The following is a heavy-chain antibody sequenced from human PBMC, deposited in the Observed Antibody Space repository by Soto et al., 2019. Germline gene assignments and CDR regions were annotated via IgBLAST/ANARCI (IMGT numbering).Heavy chain of an antibody. CDR1: CVSISSGDYY. D-gene: IGHD3-10*01. J-gene: IGHJ4*02. CDR3: ASRKSSPYFDY. Sequence: PSETLSLTCTVSCVSISSGDYYWSWIRQPPGKGLEWIGYIYYSGSTYYNPSLKSRVTISVDTSKNQFSLKLSSVTAADTAVYYCASRKSSPYFDYWGQGTLVTVSS. CDR2: IYYSGST. V-gene: IGHV4-30-4*01.